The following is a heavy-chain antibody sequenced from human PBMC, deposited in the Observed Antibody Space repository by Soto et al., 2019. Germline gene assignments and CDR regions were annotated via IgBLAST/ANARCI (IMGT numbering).Heavy chain of an antibody. CDR1: GSITNHH. V-gene: IGHV1-46*01. CDR2: FNPSGLST. CDR3: AKVTHRGPIEVAGPLGS. J-gene: IGHJ4*02. D-gene: IGHD6-19*01. Sequence: HVHLVQSGAEVKKPGASVNVSCPASGSITNHHMHWVRQAPGQGLAWMGIFNPSGLSTTYAQKFQGRVTITRDTSTSTLYMELRSLTSEDTAVYFCAKVTHRGPIEVAGPLGSWGQGTLVIVSS.